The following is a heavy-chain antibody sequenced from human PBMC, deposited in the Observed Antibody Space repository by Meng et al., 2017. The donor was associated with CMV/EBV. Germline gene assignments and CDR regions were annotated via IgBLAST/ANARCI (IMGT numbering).Heavy chain of an antibody. Sequence: GGSLRLSCAASGFTFSSYGMHWVRQAPGKGLEWVAFIRYDGSNKYYADSVKGRFTISRDNSKNTLYLQMNSLRAEDTAVYYCARDYQLERRSDDYWGQGTLVTVSS. CDR1: GFTFSSYG. CDR3: ARDYQLERRSDDY. V-gene: IGHV3-30*02. J-gene: IGHJ4*02. D-gene: IGHD1-1*01. CDR2: IRYDGSNK.